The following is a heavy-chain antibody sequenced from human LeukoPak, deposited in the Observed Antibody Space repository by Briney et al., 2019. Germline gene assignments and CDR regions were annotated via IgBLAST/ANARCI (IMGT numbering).Heavy chain of an antibody. V-gene: IGHV4-59*11. CDR2: MYDSVST. CDR1: GGSISSHY. Sequence: SETLPLTCTVSGGSISSHYWSWIRQPPGKGLEWIGYMYDSVSTKDNPSLKSRLTLSADTSKNQFSLRLSSVTAADTAVYYCATIKRGYIYGYFDFWGPGIKVTVSS. J-gene: IGHJ4*02. CDR3: ATIKRGYIYGYFDF. D-gene: IGHD5-18*01.